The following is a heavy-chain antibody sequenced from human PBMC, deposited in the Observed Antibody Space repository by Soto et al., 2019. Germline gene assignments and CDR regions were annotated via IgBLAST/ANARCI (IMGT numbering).Heavy chain of an antibody. CDR1: RFMFSRYA. CDR2: ISGSGGST. J-gene: IGHJ4*02. D-gene: IGHD5-12*01. Sequence: EVQLLESGGGLVQPGGSLRLSCAASRFMFSRYAMSWVRQAPGKGLEWVSGISGSGGSTWYADSVKGLFTISRDNSKNMVYLQMNSLRVEDTAQYFCVKEWTPRRAFDSWGQGTQVTVSS. CDR3: VKEWTPRRAFDS. V-gene: IGHV3-23*01.